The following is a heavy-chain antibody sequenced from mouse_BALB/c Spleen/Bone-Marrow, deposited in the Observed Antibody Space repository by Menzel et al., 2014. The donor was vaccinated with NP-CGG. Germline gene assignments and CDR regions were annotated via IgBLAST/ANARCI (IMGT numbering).Heavy chain of an antibody. CDR3: SRSTGTGGFAY. V-gene: IGHV1-54*03. CDR2: INPGSGGS. Sequence: VKLVESGVEVVRPGTSVKVSCKASGYAFSNYLIEWVKQRPGQGLEWIGMINPGSGGSNYNEKFKGKATLTADKSSSTAYMQLSSLTSDDSAVYFCSRSTGTGGFAYWGQGTLVTVSA. J-gene: IGHJ3*01. D-gene: IGHD4-1*02. CDR1: GYAFSNYL.